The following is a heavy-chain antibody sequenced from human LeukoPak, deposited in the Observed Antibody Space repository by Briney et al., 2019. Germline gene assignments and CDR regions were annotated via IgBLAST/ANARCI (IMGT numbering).Heavy chain of an antibody. D-gene: IGHD3-3*01. J-gene: IGHJ4*02. V-gene: IGHV3-21*01. CDR2: ISSSSSYI. Sequence: PGGSLRLSCAASGFTFSSYSMNWVRQAPGKGLEWVSSISSSSSYIYYADSVKGRFTISRDNAKNSLYLQMNSLRAEDTAVYYCAGFRFLEWFQSGCFDYWGQGTLVTVSS. CDR1: GFTFSSYS. CDR3: AGFRFLEWFQSGCFDY.